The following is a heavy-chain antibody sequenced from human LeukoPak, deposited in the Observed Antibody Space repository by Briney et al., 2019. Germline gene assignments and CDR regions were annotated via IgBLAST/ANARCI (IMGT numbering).Heavy chain of an antibody. Sequence: GGSLRLSCAASGFTFSSYAMSWVRQAPGKGLEWVSAISGSGGSTYYADSVKGRFTISRDNSKNTLYLQMNSLRAEDTAVYYCAKGAGDNYYHSSGYYHYFDYWGQGTLVTVSS. CDR3: AKGAGDNYYHSSGYYHYFDY. J-gene: IGHJ4*02. V-gene: IGHV3-23*01. CDR2: ISGSGGST. CDR1: GFTFSSYA. D-gene: IGHD3-22*01.